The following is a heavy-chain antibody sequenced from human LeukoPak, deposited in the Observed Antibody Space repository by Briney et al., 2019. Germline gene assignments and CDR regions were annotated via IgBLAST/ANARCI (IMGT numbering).Heavy chain of an antibody. D-gene: IGHD3-16*01. Sequence: ASVKVSCKASGYTFTSYYMHWVRRAPGQGLEWMGIINPSGGSTSYAQKFQGRVTMTRDTSTSTVYMELSSLRSEDTAVYYCAREARLTEDAFDIWGQGTMVTVSS. CDR1: GYTFTSYY. J-gene: IGHJ3*02. CDR3: AREARLTEDAFDI. CDR2: INPSGGST. V-gene: IGHV1-46*01.